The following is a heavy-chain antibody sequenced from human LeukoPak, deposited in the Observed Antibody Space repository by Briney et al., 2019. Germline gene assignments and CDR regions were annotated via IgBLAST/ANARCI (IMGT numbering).Heavy chain of an antibody. J-gene: IGHJ3*02. Sequence: KPSETLSLTCTVSGGSISSYYWSWIRQPPGKGLEWIGYIYYSGSTNYNPSLKSRVTISVDTSKNQFSLKLSSVTAADTAVYYCVREAPYYDGSSDAFDIWGQGTLVTVSS. V-gene: IGHV4-59*01. CDR2: IYYSGST. CDR1: GGSISSYY. D-gene: IGHD3-16*01. CDR3: VREAPYYDGSSDAFDI.